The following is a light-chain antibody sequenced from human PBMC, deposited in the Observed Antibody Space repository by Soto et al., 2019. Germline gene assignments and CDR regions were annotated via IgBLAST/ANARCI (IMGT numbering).Light chain of an antibody. CDR1: QSISGW. V-gene: IGKV1-5*01. Sequence: DIQMTQSPPTLSASVGDRVTLTCRASQSISGWLAWYQQKPGKAPKPLIYDASTLESGVPSRFSGSGSGTEFTLTISSLQPDDFATYYCQQHQTYSTFGQGTKVDIK. CDR2: DAS. CDR3: QQHQTYST. J-gene: IGKJ1*01.